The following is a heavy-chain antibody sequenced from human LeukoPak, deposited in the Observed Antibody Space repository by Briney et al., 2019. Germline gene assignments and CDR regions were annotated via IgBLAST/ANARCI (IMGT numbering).Heavy chain of an antibody. D-gene: IGHD3-10*01. CDR2: ISGSGST. J-gene: IGHJ5*02. CDR1: GFTCSNYV. Sequence: GGSLRLSCAASGFTCSNYVMSWVRQAPGKGVEWVSAISGSGSTYYADSVKGRFTISRDNPKNTLYLQIDSLRAEDTAVYYCARYLGASGSYVGFDPWGQGTLVTVSS. CDR3: ARYLGASGSYVGFDP. V-gene: IGHV3-23*01.